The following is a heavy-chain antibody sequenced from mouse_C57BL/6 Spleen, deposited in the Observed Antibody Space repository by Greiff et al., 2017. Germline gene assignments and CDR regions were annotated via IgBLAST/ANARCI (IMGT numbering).Heavy chain of an antibody. V-gene: IGHV10-3*01. CDR3: VREAGSSWDWYVDV. CDR2: IRRKSSNYAT. D-gene: IGHD1-1*01. CDR1: GFTFNTYA. J-gene: IGHJ1*03. Sequence: EVQRVESGGGLVQPKGSLKLSCAASGFTFNTYAMHWVRQAPGKGLEWVARIRRKSSNYATYYAESVKDRVTISRDDSQSMLYLQMNTLKTEDTAMYYCVREAGSSWDWYVDVWGTGTTVTVSS.